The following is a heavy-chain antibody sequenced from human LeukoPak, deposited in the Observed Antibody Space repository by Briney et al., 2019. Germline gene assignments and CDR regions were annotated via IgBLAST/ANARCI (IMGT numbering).Heavy chain of an antibody. CDR3: ARATSADKEDY. CDR2: IRNDGSDK. D-gene: IGHD3-3*01. J-gene: IGHJ4*02. CDR1: GFSFRDYW. V-gene: IGHV3-7*01. Sequence: GGSLRLSCAASGFSFRDYWMSWVRQAPGKGLEWVATIRNDGSDKYYVDSVKGRFTISRDNAKNSLSLEINSLRAEDTALYYCARATSADKEDYCGQGTLVTVSS.